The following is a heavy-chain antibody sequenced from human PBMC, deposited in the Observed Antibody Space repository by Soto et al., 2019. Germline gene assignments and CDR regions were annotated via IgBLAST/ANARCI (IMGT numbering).Heavy chain of an antibody. J-gene: IGHJ4*02. CDR2: VRSKANSYAT. CDR1: GFTFSGSA. Sequence: EVQLVESGGGLVQPGGSLKLSCAASGFTFSGSAMHWVRQASGQGLEWVGRVRSKANSYATSYAASVKGRFTISRDDSKNRAYLQMNSLKTEDTAVYYCTQTLDSGNSICVEYWCQGTLVTVSS. V-gene: IGHV3-73*01. D-gene: IGHD2-21*02. CDR3: TQTLDSGNSICVEY.